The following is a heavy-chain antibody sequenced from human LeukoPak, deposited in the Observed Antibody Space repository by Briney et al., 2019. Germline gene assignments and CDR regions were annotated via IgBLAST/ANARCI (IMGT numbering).Heavy chain of an antibody. Sequence: GGSLRLSCAGSGFSLSSYEMNWVRQAPGKGLEWVSHISSSGSTIYYADSVKGRFTISRDNAKNSLYLQMNSLRAEDTAVYYCARGRSSIDYWGQGTLVTVSS. CDR3: ARGRSSIDY. CDR2: ISSSGSTI. V-gene: IGHV3-48*03. J-gene: IGHJ4*02. CDR1: GFSLSSYE.